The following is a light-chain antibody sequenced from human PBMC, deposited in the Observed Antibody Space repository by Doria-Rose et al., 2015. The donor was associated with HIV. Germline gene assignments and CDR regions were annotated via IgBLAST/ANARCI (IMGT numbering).Light chain of an antibody. CDR1: QGISRY. CDR2: GAS. CDR3: QQFDSFPRT. V-gene: IGKV1-9*01. Sequence: TQSPSFLSASVGVRVTITCQASQGISRYLTWYQQKPGKAPTLLIFGASTLQSGVPSRFSGSGSGTEFTLTISSLQPEDFAAYYCQQFDSFPRTFGQGTKVELK. J-gene: IGKJ1*01.